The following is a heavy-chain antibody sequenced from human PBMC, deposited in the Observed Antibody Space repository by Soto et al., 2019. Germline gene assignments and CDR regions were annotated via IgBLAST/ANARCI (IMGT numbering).Heavy chain of an antibody. V-gene: IGHV4-31*03. Sequence: SETLSLTCTVSGGPISSDGYYWSWIRQHPGKGLEWIGYIFYSGSTYYNPSLKSRVAISVDTSKNQFSLKLSSVTAADTAVYYCARAPGDYFDCWGQGTLVTVSS. CDR1: GGPISSDGYY. CDR2: IFYSGST. CDR3: ARAPGDYFDC. J-gene: IGHJ4*02.